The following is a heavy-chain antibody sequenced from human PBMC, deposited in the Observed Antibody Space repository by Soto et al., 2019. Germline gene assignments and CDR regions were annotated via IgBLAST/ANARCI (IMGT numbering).Heavy chain of an antibody. CDR2: IYHSGST. CDR1: GGSISSSNW. Sequence: SEPLSLTCSVSGGSISSSNWWSWFLHPPGKGLEWIGEIYHSGSTNYNPSLKSRVTISVDKSKNQFSLKLSSVTAADTAVYYCARGSNSSSWSPFDYWGQGTLVTVSS. D-gene: IGHD6-13*01. J-gene: IGHJ4*02. CDR3: ARGSNSSSWSPFDY. V-gene: IGHV4-4*02.